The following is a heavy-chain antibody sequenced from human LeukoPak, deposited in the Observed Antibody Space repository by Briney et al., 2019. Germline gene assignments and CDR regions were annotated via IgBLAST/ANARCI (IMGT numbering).Heavy chain of an antibody. D-gene: IGHD3-22*01. CDR1: GFTFSSYG. Sequence: GGSLRLSCAASGFTFSSYGMHWVRQAPGKGLEWVAFIRYDGSNKYYADSVKGRFTISRDNSKNTLYLQMNSLRAEDTAVYYCAMGLGAAYYYDSSGYYPSGDYWGQGTLVTVSS. J-gene: IGHJ4*02. CDR2: IRYDGSNK. CDR3: AMGLGAAYYYDSSGYYPSGDY. V-gene: IGHV3-30*02.